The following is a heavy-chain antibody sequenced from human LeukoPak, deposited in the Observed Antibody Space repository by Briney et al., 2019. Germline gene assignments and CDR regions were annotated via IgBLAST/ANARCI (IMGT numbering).Heavy chain of an antibody. J-gene: IGHJ4*02. CDR3: AKDREQLWSPFDY. Sequence: PGGSLRLSCAASGFTFSSYSMNWARQAPGKGLEWVSYISSSSSTIYYADSVKGRFTISRDNAKNSLYLQMNSLRAEDTAVYYCAKDREQLWSPFDYWGQGTLVTVSS. CDR2: ISSSSSTI. CDR1: GFTFSSYS. V-gene: IGHV3-48*01. D-gene: IGHD5-18*01.